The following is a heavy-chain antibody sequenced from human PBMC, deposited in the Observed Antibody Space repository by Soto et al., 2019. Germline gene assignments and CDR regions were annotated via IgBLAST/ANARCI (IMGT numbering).Heavy chain of an antibody. V-gene: IGHV1-18*01. CDR3: ARGMDVLRYFDWTNYYYYYGMDV. CDR2: ISAYNGNT. CDR1: GYTFTSYG. Sequence: ASVKVSCKASGYTFTSYGISWVRQAPGQGLEWMGWISAYNGNTNYAQKLQGRVTMTTDTSTSTAYMELRSLRSDDTAVYYCARGMDVLRYFDWTNYYYYYGMDVWGQGTTVTVSS. J-gene: IGHJ6*02. D-gene: IGHD3-9*01.